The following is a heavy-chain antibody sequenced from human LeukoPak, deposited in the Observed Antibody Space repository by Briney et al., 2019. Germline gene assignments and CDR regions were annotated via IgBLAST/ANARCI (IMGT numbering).Heavy chain of an antibody. CDR2: ITASGTAM. CDR1: GFTFSSYS. J-gene: IGHJ4*02. D-gene: IGHD1-26*01. V-gene: IGHV3-48*02. Sequence: GGSLRLSCAASGFTFSSYSMNWVRQAPGKGLGWVSHITASGTAMFYADSVKGRFTISRDNAKNSLYLQMNSLRDEDTAVYYCASSGSYRFDYWGQGTLVTVSS. CDR3: ASSGSYRFDY.